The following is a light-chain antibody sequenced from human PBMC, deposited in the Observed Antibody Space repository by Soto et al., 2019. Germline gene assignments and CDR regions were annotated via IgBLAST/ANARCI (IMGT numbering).Light chain of an antibody. CDR3: QKYGNSPPST. J-gene: IGKJ3*01. CDR1: QSVSSF. V-gene: IGKV3-20*01. Sequence: EIVLTQSPGILSLSPGERATLSCRASQSVSSFLAWYQQKPGQAPRLLIYGASNRATGIPDRFSGSGSETDFTLTISRLEPEDFAVYYCQKYGNSPPSTFGPGTKVDIK. CDR2: GAS.